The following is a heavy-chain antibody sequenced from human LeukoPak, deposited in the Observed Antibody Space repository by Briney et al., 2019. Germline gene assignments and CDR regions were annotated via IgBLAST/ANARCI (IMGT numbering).Heavy chain of an antibody. CDR3: ARDGVDYYDSSGSLGEDY. V-gene: IGHV3-21*01. Sequence: GGSLRLSCAASGFTFSSYSMNWVRQAPGKGLEWVSSISSSSSYIYYADSVRGRFTISRDNAKNSPYLQMNSLRAEDTAVYYCARDGVDYYDSSGSLGEDYWGQGTLVTVSS. CDR2: ISSSSSYI. J-gene: IGHJ4*02. CDR1: GFTFSSYS. D-gene: IGHD3-22*01.